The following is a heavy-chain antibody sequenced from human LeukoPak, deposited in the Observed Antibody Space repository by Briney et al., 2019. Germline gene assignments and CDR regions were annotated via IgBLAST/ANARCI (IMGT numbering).Heavy chain of an antibody. CDR1: GYSISSGYY. CDR3: ARDRTVEGGSNYWYFDL. V-gene: IGHV4-38-2*02. D-gene: IGHD2-15*01. Sequence: PSETLSLTCTVSGVSGYSISSGYYWVWIRQPPGKGLEWIGSIYHSGSTNYNPSLKSRVTMSVDTSKNQFSLKLSSVTAADTAVYYCARDRTVEGGSNYWYFDLWGRGTLVTVSS. CDR2: IYHSGST. J-gene: IGHJ2*01.